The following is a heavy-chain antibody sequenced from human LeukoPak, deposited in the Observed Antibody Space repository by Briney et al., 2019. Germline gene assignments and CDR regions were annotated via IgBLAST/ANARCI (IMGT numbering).Heavy chain of an antibody. Sequence: PGGSLRLSCAASGFTFSSYEMNWVRQAPGKGPEWVSYISSSGSTIYYADSVKGRFTISRDNSKNTLYLQMNSLRAEDTAVYYCARTTVGYYYMDVWGKGTTVTVSS. V-gene: IGHV3-48*03. J-gene: IGHJ6*03. D-gene: IGHD4-17*01. CDR1: GFTFSSYE. CDR2: ISSSGSTI. CDR3: ARTTVGYYYMDV.